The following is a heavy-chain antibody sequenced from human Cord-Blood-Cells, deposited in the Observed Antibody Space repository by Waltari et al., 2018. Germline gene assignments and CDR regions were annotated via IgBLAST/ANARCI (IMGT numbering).Heavy chain of an antibody. CDR1: GGSFSGYY. J-gene: IGHJ2*01. Sequence: QVQLQQGGAGLLKPSETLSLTCAVYGGSFSGYYWSCIRQPPGTGLEWIGEVNHSGITTYTPPLKARVTITVAPSQNQFSLKLSSVSDADTAVYDGARDWGGSYWYFDLWGRGTLVTVSS. V-gene: IGHV4-34*01. CDR2: VNHSGIT. CDR3: ARDWGGSYWYFDL. D-gene: IGHD7-27*01.